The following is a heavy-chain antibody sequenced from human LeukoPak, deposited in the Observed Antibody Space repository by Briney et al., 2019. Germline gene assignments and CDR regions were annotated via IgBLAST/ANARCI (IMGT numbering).Heavy chain of an antibody. J-gene: IGHJ4*02. D-gene: IGHD1-20*01. Sequence: PGGSLRPSCSASRFTFSFYSMNWVRQAPGKGLEWVSYISSSSSTIYYADSVKGRFTISRDNAKNSLYLQMSSLRAEDTAVYFCARYNYGNLYFDYWGQGTLVTVSS. CDR3: ARYNYGNLYFDY. CDR2: ISSSSSTI. V-gene: IGHV3-48*04. CDR1: RFTFSFYS.